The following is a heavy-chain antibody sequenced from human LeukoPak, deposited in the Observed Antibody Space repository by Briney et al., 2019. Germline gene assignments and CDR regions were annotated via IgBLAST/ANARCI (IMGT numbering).Heavy chain of an antibody. Sequence: ASVKVSCKASGYTFTGYYMHWVRQAPGQGLEWMGWINPNSGGTNYARKFQGRVTMTRDTSISTAYMELSRLRSDDTAVYYCARSGRILTGYYREYYFDYWGQGTLVTVSS. CDR3: ARSGRILTGYYREYYFDY. CDR2: INPNSGGT. CDR1: GYTFTGYY. J-gene: IGHJ4*02. D-gene: IGHD3-9*01. V-gene: IGHV1-2*02.